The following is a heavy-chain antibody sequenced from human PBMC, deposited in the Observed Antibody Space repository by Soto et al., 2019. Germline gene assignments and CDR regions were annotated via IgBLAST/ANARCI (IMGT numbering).Heavy chain of an antibody. CDR3: ARGHLPGGNTFYYDY. CDR1: GGSFSGNY. CDR2: ISHSGST. V-gene: IGHV4-34*01. Sequence: QVQLQQWGAGLLKPSETLSLTCTVYGGSFSGNYWSWIRQPPGMGLEWIGEISHSGSTNYNPSLKSRVTLPVDTPKNQFSLKPSSVTAADTAMYYCARGHLPGGNTFYYDYWGQGTLVTVSS. D-gene: IGHD2-15*01. J-gene: IGHJ4*02.